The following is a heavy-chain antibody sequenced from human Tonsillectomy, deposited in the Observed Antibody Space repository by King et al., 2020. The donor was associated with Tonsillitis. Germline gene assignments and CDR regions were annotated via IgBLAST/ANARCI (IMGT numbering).Heavy chain of an antibody. D-gene: IGHD3-22*01. CDR3: ARDPYDSSGYSYFDY. J-gene: IGHJ4*02. V-gene: IGHV4-59*01. CDR1: GGSISSYY. Sequence: QLQESGPGLVKPSETLSLTCTVSGGSISSYYWGWIRQPPGKGLEWIGYIYHSGSTNYNPSLKSRVTISVDTSKNQFSLKLSSVTAADTAVYYCARDPYDSSGYSYFDYWGQGTLVTVSS. CDR2: IYHSGST.